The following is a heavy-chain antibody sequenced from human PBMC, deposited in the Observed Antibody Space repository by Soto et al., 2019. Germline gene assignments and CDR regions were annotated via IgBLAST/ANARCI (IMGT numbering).Heavy chain of an antibody. CDR1: GFTFSSYA. D-gene: IGHD3-10*01. CDR3: AKSRPYYYGSGSYFGGFDY. J-gene: IGHJ4*02. CDR2: ISGSGGST. Sequence: EVQLLESGGGLVQPGGSLRLSCAASGFTFSSYAMSWVRQAPGKGLEWVSAISGSGGSTYYADSVKGRFTISRDNSKNTLYLQMNSLRAEDTAVYYCAKSRPYYYGSGSYFGGFDYWGQGTLVTVSS. V-gene: IGHV3-23*01.